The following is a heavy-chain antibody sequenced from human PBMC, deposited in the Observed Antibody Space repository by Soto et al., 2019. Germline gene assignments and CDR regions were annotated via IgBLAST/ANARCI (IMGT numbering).Heavy chain of an antibody. J-gene: IGHJ4*02. CDR2: IGLSGGDNI. V-gene: IGHV3-23*01. Sequence: GGSLRLSCAASGLIFKNYAMSWVRQAPGKGLEWVSVIGLSGGDNIFYAHSVKGRFTISRDNSKNTVYLQMNSLRAEDTALYYCATYLYSGDERGFHYWGQGAQVTVSS. D-gene: IGHD5-12*01. CDR1: GLIFKNYA. CDR3: ATYLYSGDERGFHY.